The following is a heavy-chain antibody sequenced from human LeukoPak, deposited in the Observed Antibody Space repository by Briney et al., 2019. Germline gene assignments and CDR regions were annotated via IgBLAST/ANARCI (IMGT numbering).Heavy chain of an antibody. D-gene: IGHD5-18*01. Sequence: GGSLRLSCAASGFTFSSYAMSWVRQAPGKGLEWVSAISGSGGSTYYADSVKGRFTISRDNSKNTLYLQMNSLRAEDTAGYYXXXDXVGVYSSSGGYWGQGTLVTVSS. CDR1: GFTFSSYA. CDR2: ISGSGGST. CDR3: XXDXVGVYSSSGGY. J-gene: IGHJ4*02. V-gene: IGHV3-23*01.